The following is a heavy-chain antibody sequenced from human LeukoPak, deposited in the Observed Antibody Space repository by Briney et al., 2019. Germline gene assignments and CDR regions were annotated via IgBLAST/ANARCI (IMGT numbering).Heavy chain of an antibody. CDR2: IYYSGST. Sequence: SETLSLTCTVSGGSISSYYWSWIRQPPGKGLEWIGYIYYSGSTNYNPSLKSRVTISVDTSKNQFSLKLSSVTAADTAVYYCARKLGYCTNGVCYPSWFDPWGQGTLVTVSS. V-gene: IGHV4-59*12. D-gene: IGHD2-8*01. CDR1: GGSISSYY. J-gene: IGHJ5*02. CDR3: ARKLGYCTNGVCYPSWFDP.